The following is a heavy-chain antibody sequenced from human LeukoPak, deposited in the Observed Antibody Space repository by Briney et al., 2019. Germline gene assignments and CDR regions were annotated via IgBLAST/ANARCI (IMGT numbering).Heavy chain of an antibody. D-gene: IGHD6-13*01. CDR1: GYTFTSYY. V-gene: IGHV1-46*01. CDR2: INPSGGST. J-gene: IGHJ6*02. Sequence: ASVKVSCKASGYTFTSYYMHWVRQAPGQGLEWMGIINPSGGSTSYAQKFQGRVTMTRDTSTSTVYMELSSLRSEDTAVYYCARVERQLGFYYYYGMDVWGQGTTVTVSS. CDR3: ARVERQLGFYYYYGMDV.